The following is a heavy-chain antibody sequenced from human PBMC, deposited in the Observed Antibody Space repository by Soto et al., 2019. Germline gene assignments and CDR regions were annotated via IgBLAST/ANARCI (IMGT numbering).Heavy chain of an antibody. J-gene: IGHJ4*02. Sequence: QITLKESGPTVVKPTETLTLTCTFSGFSLTTSGVGVGWVRQSPGKAPEWLALIYWDDDKRYSTSLKSRLTITQDTSKNQVVLAMANVDPADTATYYCAHRVLRTVFGLVTTTAIYFDFWGQGTPVVVSS. CDR2: IYWDDDK. D-gene: IGHD3-3*01. CDR3: AHRVLRTVFGLVTTTAIYFDF. V-gene: IGHV2-5*02. CDR1: GFSLTTSGVG.